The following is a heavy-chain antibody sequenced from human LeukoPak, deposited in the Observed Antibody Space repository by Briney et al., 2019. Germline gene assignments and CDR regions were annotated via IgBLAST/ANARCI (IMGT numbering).Heavy chain of an antibody. CDR1: GGSFSGYY. CDR2: INHSGST. V-gene: IGHV4-34*01. J-gene: IGHJ5*02. Sequence: SETLSLTCAVYGGSFSGYYWSWIRQPPGKGLEWIGEINHSGSTNYNPSLKSRVTISVDTSKNQFSLKLSSVTAADTAVYYCARRSLIAVAVPAGWFDPWGQGTLVTVSS. D-gene: IGHD6-19*01. CDR3: ARRSLIAVAVPAGWFDP.